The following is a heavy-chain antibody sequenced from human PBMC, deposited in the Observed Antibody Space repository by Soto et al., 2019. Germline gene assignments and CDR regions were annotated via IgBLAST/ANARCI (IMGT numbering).Heavy chain of an antibody. D-gene: IGHD3-22*01. CDR1: GYTFTSYG. J-gene: IGHJ6*01. Sequence: GASVKVSCKASGYTFTSYGISWVRQAPGQGLEWMGWTSAYNGNTNYAQKLQGRVTMTTDTSTSTAYMELRSLRSDDTAVYYCARDLGYDTGYGIDVWRQVHTVPVSS. V-gene: IGHV1-18*01. CDR2: TSAYNGNT. CDR3: ARDLGYDTGYGIDV.